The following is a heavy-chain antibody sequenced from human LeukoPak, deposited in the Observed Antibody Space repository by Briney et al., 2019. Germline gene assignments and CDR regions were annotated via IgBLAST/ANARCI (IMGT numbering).Heavy chain of an antibody. J-gene: IGHJ4*02. Sequence: ASVKVSCKASGYTFTDYYMHWVRQPPGQGLEWMGWINPKSGGTKYAQKLQGRVTLTRDTSISTAYMELARLRSDDTAVYYCATCDYTFFDYWGQGTLATVSS. D-gene: IGHD4-11*01. CDR1: GYTFTDYY. CDR2: INPKSGGT. V-gene: IGHV1-2*02. CDR3: ATCDYTFFDY.